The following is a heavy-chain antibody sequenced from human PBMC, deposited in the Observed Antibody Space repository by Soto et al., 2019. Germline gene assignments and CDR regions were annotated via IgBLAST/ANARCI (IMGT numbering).Heavy chain of an antibody. V-gene: IGHV1-2*04. CDR3: ATDRAATENSGSYYHPLYLFDY. CDR2: INPNSGGT. CDR1: GYTFTGYY. Sequence: ASVKVSCKASGYTFTGYYMHWVRQAPGQGLAWMGWINPNSGGTNYAQKFQGWVTMTRDTSISTAYMELSRLRSDDTAVYYCATDRAATENSGSYYHPLYLFDYWGQGTLVTVSS. D-gene: IGHD3-10*01. J-gene: IGHJ4*02.